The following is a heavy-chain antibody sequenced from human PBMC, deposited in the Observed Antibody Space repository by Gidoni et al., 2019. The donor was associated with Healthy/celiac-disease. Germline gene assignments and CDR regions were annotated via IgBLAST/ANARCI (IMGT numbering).Heavy chain of an antibody. CDR2: ISSSSSYR. Sequence: EVQLVESGGGLVKPGGSLRLSCAASGFTFSSYSMNWVRQAPGKGLEWVSSISSSSSYRYYEDSVKGRFTISRDNAKNSLYLKMNSLRAEDTAVYYCASATLAVAGPNWFDPWGQGTLVTVSS. CDR3: ASATLAVAGPNWFDP. D-gene: IGHD6-19*01. J-gene: IGHJ5*02. V-gene: IGHV3-21*01. CDR1: GFTFSSYS.